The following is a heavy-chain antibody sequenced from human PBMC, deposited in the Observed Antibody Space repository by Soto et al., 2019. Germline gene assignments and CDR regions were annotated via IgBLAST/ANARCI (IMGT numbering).Heavy chain of an antibody. J-gene: IGHJ4*02. CDR1: GFTFTSSA. CDR3: AAEYSSGWSLDY. CDR2: IVVGSGNT. Sequence: SVKVSCKASGFTFTSSAVQWVRQARGQRLEWIGWIVVGSGNTNYAQKFQERVTITRDMSTSTAYMELSSLRSEDTAVYYCAAEYSSGWSLDYWGQGTLVTVSS. V-gene: IGHV1-58*01. D-gene: IGHD6-19*01.